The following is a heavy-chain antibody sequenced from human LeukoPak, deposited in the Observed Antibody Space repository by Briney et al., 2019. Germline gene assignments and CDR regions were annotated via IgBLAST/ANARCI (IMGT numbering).Heavy chain of an antibody. CDR3: ARGSSRIYYYDSSGYSHAFDY. CDR2: TYYRSKWYS. J-gene: IGHJ4*02. V-gene: IGHV6-1*01. D-gene: IGHD3-22*01. Sequence: SQTLSLTCAISGDSVSISSAAWNWIRQSPSRGLEWLGRTYYRSKWYSDYSVSLKSRITISSDTSKNQFSLQVNSVTPEDTAVYFCARGSSRIYYYDSSGYSHAFDYWGQGTLVTVSS. CDR1: GDSVSISSAA.